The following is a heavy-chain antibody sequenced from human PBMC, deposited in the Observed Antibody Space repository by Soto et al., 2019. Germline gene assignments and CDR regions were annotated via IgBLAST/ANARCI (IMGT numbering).Heavy chain of an antibody. D-gene: IGHD3-16*01. CDR3: VREFLAGSLAN. CDR1: GYTSSKYI. J-gene: IGHJ4*02. CDR2: ISGYNGDT. Sequence: QVPLVQSGAEVKKPGASVKVSCKTSGYTSSKYIIAWVRQTPGQGLEWMGWISGYNGDTQYAPELQGRVTFTSDTSTSTAYMELRSLTADDMAVYYCVREFLAGSLANWGQGTLVSVSS. V-gene: IGHV1-18*03.